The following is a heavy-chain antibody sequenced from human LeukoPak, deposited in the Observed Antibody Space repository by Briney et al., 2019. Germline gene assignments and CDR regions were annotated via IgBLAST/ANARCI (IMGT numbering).Heavy chain of an antibody. J-gene: IGHJ4*02. CDR3: AKVGAVAAVEN. CDR2: IYTGETT. CDR1: GFTVSSKY. D-gene: IGHD6-19*01. Sequence: GGSLRLSCAASGFTVSSKYMSWVRQAPGKGLEWVSVIYTGETTYYADSVKGRSTISRDNSKNTLYLQMDGLRVEDTAVYYCAKVGAVAAVENWGQGTLVTVSS. V-gene: IGHV3-66*01.